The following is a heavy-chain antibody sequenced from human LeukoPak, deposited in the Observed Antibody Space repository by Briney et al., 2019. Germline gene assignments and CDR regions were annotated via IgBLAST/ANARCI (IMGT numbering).Heavy chain of an antibody. CDR2: IDVDGTSI. CDR3: ARDRPHNWFDP. J-gene: IGHJ5*02. V-gene: IGHV3-74*01. Sequence: GGSLRLFCAASGFTFSNYWMHWVRQAPGKGLVWVSRIDVDGTSITYADSVKGRFTTSRDNTKKMFYLQMTSLRVEDTGVYYCARDRPHNWFDPWGQGTLVTVSS. CDR1: GFTFSNYW.